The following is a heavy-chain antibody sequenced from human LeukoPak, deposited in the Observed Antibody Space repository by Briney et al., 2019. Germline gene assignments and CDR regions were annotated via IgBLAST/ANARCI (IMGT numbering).Heavy chain of an antibody. J-gene: IGHJ4*02. Sequence: PGGFLRLSCAASGFTFSNAWMSWVRQAPGKGLEWVGRIKSKTDGGTTDYAAPVKGRFTISRDDSKNTLYLQMNSLKTEDTAVYYCTTHSSSWYSGYWGQGTLVTVSS. CDR3: TTHSSSWYSGY. V-gene: IGHV3-15*01. CDR1: GFTFSNAW. D-gene: IGHD6-13*01. CDR2: IKSKTDGGTT.